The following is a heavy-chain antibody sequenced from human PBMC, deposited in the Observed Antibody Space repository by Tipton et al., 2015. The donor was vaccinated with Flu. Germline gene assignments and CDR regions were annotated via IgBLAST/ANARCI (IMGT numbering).Heavy chain of an antibody. CDR2: ILHGGST. CDR3: ATYYYGSGTQSAFDY. J-gene: IGHJ4*02. V-gene: IGHV4-38-2*02. Sequence: TLSLTCTVSGGSISSGYYWGWIRQPPGKGLEWIGSILHGGSTYYNPSLKSRVTISVDTSKNQFSLKLSSVTAADTAVYYCATYYYGSGTQSAFDYWGQGTLVTVSS. D-gene: IGHD3-10*01. CDR1: GGSISSGYY.